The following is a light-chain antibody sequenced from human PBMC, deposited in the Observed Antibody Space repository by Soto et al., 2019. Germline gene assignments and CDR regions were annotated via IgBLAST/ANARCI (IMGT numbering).Light chain of an antibody. J-gene: IGKJ4*01. CDR3: QQYNKWPLT. CDR2: HAS. CDR1: QSVSNN. Sequence: EIVMTQSPATLSVSPGERATLSCRASQSVSNNLAWYQQKPGQAPRLLIYHASTRATGIPARFSGSGSGTEFTLTISSLQSEDFAVYYCQQYNKWPLTCGGGTNVEIK. V-gene: IGKV3-15*01.